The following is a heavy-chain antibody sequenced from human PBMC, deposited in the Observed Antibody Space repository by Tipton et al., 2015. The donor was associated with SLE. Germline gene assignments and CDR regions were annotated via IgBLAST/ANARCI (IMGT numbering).Heavy chain of an antibody. V-gene: IGHV4-61*08. CDR2: IYYSGTT. J-gene: IGHJ3*02. CDR1: DVPISSGGYY. CDR3: ARTLDALDI. Sequence: TLSLTCVVSDVPISSGGYYWNWIRQPPGKGLEWIGWIYYSGTTNYNPSLESRVTITVDTSKNQFSLKLTAVTAADTAVYYCARTLDALDIWGQGTMVTVSS.